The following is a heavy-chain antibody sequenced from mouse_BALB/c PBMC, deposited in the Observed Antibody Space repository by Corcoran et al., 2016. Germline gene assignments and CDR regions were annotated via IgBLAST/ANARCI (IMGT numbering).Heavy chain of an antibody. Sequence: EVQLQQSGPELVKPGASVKMSCKASGYTFTSYVIHWVKQKPGQGLAWIGYIYPYNDGIKYNEKFKGKATLTSDKSSSTAYMGLNSLTSEDSAVYYCAREVPGGNPFDYWGQGTTLAVSS. D-gene: IGHD2-1*01. CDR3: AREVPGGNPFDY. J-gene: IGHJ2*01. CDR1: GYTFTSYV. V-gene: IGHV1S136*01. CDR2: IYPYNDGI.